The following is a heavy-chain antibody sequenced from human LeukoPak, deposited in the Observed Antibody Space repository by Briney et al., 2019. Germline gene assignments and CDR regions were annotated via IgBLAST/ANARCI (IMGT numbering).Heavy chain of an antibody. V-gene: IGHV3-11*01. CDR2: ISSSGSTI. CDR3: ATAPSRITLFGVVPYYFDY. D-gene: IGHD3-3*01. J-gene: IGHJ4*02. CDR1: RFTFSDYY. Sequence: GGSLRLSCAASRFTFSDYYMSWSRQAPGKGLEWVSYISSSGSTIYYADSVKGRFTISRDTAKNSLYLQINSLRAEDTALYYCATAPSRITLFGVVPYYFDYWGQGSLVTVSS.